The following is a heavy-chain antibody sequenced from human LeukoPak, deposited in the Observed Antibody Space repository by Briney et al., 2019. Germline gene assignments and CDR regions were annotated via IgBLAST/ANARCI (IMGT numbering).Heavy chain of an antibody. CDR1: GYTFTGYY. D-gene: IGHD3-9*01. V-gene: IGHV1-2*02. J-gene: IGHJ5*02. CDR3: ARASVDYDILTGYYFKWFDP. Sequence: ASVKVSCKASGYTFTGYYMHWVRQAPGQGLEWMGWINPNSGDTNFAQKFQGRVTMTRDTSISTVYMELSRLRSDDTAVYYCARASVDYDILTGYYFKWFDPWGQGTLVTVSS. CDR2: INPNSGDT.